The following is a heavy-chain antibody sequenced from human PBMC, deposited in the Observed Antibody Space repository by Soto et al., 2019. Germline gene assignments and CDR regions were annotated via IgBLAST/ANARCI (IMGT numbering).Heavy chain of an antibody. Sequence: QVKLVDSGGGVVQPGRSLRLSCAASGFSFGRYGMHWVRQAPGKGLEWVAVISYDGTNKYYADSVKGRFTISRDNSKTMLYMQMNSQRAEDTAVYYCAKEYVRPLAYWGQGPLVSGSS. V-gene: IGHV3-30*18. CDR1: GFSFGRYG. J-gene: IGHJ4*02. CDR2: ISYDGTNK. D-gene: IGHD1-1*01. CDR3: AKEYVRPLAY.